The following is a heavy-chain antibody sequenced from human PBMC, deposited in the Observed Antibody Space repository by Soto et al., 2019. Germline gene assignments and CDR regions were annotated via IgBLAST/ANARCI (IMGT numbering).Heavy chain of an antibody. V-gene: IGHV3-11*01. CDR3: ARRPPDYYYYYMDV. CDR2: ISSSGSTI. J-gene: IGHJ6*03. Sequence: GGSLRLSCAASGFTFSDYYMSWIRQAPGKGLEWVSYISSSGSTIYYADSVKGRFTISGDNAKNSLYLQMNSLRAEDTAVYYCARRPPDYYYYYMDVWGKGTTVTVSS. CDR1: GFTFSDYY.